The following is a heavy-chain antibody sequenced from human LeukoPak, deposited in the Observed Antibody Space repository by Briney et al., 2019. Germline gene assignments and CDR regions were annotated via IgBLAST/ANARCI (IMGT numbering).Heavy chain of an antibody. V-gene: IGHV1-18*01. CDR3: ARTYYYDSSGYYTEGNWFDP. J-gene: IGHJ5*02. D-gene: IGHD3-22*01. Sequence: ASVKVSCKASGYTFTSYGISWVRQAPGQGLEWMGWISAYNGNTNYAQKLQGRVTMTTDTSTSTAYMELRSLRSDDTAVYYCARTYYYDSSGYYTEGNWFDPWGQGTLVTVSS. CDR1: GYTFTSYG. CDR2: ISAYNGNT.